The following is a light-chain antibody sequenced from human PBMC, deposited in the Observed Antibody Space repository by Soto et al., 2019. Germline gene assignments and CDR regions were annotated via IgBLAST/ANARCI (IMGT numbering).Light chain of an antibody. V-gene: IGLV2-18*02. CDR1: SIDVGNFDL. CDR2: EVT. J-gene: IGLJ2*01. Sequence: QSALTQPPSVSGSPGQSVTISCTGTSIDVGNFDLVSWYQQPPGTAPKLLIYEVTKRPSGVSNRFSGSKSGNTASLTISGLQAEDESDYYCSSYTSISTLVFGGGTKVTVL. CDR3: SSYTSISTLV.